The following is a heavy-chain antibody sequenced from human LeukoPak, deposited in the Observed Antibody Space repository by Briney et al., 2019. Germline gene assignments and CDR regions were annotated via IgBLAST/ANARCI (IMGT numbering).Heavy chain of an antibody. V-gene: IGHV3-21*01. J-gene: IGHJ4*02. CDR1: GFTFSSYS. CDR3: ARGPQKNGHSSGYPGYFDY. Sequence: PGGSLRLSCAASGFTFSSYSINWVRQAPGKGLEWVSSISIRSSYIYYADSVKGRFTISRDNAKNSLYLQMNSLRAEDTAVYYCARGPQKNGHSSGYPGYFDYWGQGTLVTVSS. CDR2: ISIRSSYI. D-gene: IGHD3-22*01.